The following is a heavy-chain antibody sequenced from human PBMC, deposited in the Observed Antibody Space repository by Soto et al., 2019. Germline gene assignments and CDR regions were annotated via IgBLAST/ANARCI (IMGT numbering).Heavy chain of an antibody. Sequence: PSETLSLTCAVYGGSFSNYYWSWIRQPPGKGLEWIGEINHSGSTNYNPSFKSRVTISTDTSNNQVSLKLTSVTAADTAVYYCARRGRAAGRYSVDYWGQGTLVTVSS. D-gene: IGHD6-13*01. J-gene: IGHJ4*02. CDR3: ARRGRAAGRYSVDY. CDR2: INHSGST. V-gene: IGHV4-34*01. CDR1: GGSFSNYY.